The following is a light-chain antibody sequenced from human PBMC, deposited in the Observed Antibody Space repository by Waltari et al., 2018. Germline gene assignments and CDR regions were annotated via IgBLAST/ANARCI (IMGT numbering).Light chain of an antibody. CDR2: STY. CDR3: AAWHGSLDSWV. V-gene: IGLV1-44*01. CDR1: SSNIGSAG. J-gene: IGLJ3*02. Sequence: QSVQTQPPSASGTPGQTVTISCSGTSSNIGSAGPHWYQQFPGTAPKLLIYSTYQRPSGVPDRFSGSKSGTSASLTISGLQSEDEADYYCAAWHGSLDSWVFGGGTKLTVL.